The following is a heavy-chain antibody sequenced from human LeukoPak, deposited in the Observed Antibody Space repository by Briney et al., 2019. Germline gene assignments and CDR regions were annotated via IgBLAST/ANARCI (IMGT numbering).Heavy chain of an antibody. CDR3: ARVMYYDFWSGYYFDY. D-gene: IGHD3-3*01. J-gene: IGHJ4*02. Sequence: GGSLRLSCAASGFTFSSYWMSWVRQAPGKGLEWVANIKQDGSEKYYVDSVKGRFTISRDNAKNSLYLQMNSLRAEDTAVYYCARVMYYDFWSGYYFDYWGQGTLVTVSS. CDR1: GFTFSSYW. V-gene: IGHV3-7*01. CDR2: IKQDGSEK.